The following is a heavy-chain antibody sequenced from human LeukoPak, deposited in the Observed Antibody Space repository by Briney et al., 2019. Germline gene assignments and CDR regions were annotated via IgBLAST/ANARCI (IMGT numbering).Heavy chain of an antibody. Sequence: PSETLSLTCAVYGGSFSGYYWSWIRQPPGKGLEWIGEINHSGSTNYNPSLKSRVTISVDTSKNQFSLTLNSVTAADTAVYHCARQSDPYYHYGLDFWGQGTTVIVSS. V-gene: IGHV4-34*01. CDR1: GGSFSGYY. CDR2: INHSGST. J-gene: IGHJ6*02. CDR3: ARQSDPYYHYGLDF.